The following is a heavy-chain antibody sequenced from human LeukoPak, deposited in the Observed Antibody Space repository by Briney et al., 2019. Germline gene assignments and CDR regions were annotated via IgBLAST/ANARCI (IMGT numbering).Heavy chain of an antibody. CDR3: ASSVYDFRSGYYGSFDY. J-gene: IGHJ4*02. Sequence: SETLSLTCTVSGGSISSYYWSWIRQPPGKGLEWIGYIYYSGSTNYNPSLKSRVTISVDTSKNQFSLKLSSVTAADTAVYYCASSVYDFRSGYYGSFDYWGQGTLVTVSS. CDR2: IYYSGST. V-gene: IGHV4-59*08. D-gene: IGHD3-3*01. CDR1: GGSISSYY.